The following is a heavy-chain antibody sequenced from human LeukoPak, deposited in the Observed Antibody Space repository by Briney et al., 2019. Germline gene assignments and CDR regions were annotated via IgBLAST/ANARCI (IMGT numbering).Heavy chain of an antibody. D-gene: IGHD2-15*01. Sequence: GGSLRLSCVASGFIFSSYAMSSIRQAPGKGLEWVSLISGSGGGTHYTDSVKGRFTISRDNSKNTLYLQINSLRADDTAVYYCAKVSEDFAVVVSRAFDYWGQGTLVTVSS. CDR2: ISGSGGGT. J-gene: IGHJ4*02. CDR3: AKVSEDFAVVVSRAFDY. CDR1: GFIFSSYA. V-gene: IGHV3-23*01.